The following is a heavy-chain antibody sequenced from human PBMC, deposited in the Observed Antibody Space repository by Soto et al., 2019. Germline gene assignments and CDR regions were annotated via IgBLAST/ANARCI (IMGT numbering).Heavy chain of an antibody. CDR2: ISAYNGNT. CDR1: GYTFTSYG. CDR3: ARDFYYDSSGYYYRSWFDP. D-gene: IGHD3-22*01. J-gene: IGHJ5*02. V-gene: IGHV1-18*01. Sequence: GASVKVSCKASGYTFTSYGISWVRQAPGQGLEWMGWISAYNGNTNYAQKLQGRVTMTTDTSTSTAYMELRSLRSGDTAVYYCARDFYYDSSGYYYRSWFDPWGQGTLVTVSS.